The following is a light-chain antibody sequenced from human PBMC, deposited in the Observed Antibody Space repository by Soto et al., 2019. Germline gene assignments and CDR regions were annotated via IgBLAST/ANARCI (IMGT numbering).Light chain of an antibody. J-gene: IGLJ1*01. CDR1: SSDVGTYNF. CDR2: DVT. Sequence: QSVLTQPRSVSGSPGQSVTISCTGTSSDVGTYNFVSWYQQHPGKAHKFMIYDVTKRPSGVPDRFSGSKSGNTASLTISGLQAEDEADYYCCSYVGSYTSYVFGTGTKLTVL. CDR3: CSYVGSYTSYV. V-gene: IGLV2-11*01.